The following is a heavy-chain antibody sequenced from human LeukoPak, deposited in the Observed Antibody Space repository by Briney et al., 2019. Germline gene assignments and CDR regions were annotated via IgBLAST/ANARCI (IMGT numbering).Heavy chain of an antibody. V-gene: IGHV3-15*07. CDR3: TTESRYSSSWSNPEYYYYGMDV. CDR2: IKSKTDGGTT. Sequence: GGSLRLSCAASGFTFSNAWMDWVRQAPGKGLEWVGRIKSKTDGGTTDYAAPAKGRFTISRDDSKNTLYLQMNSLKTEDTAVYYCTTESRYSSSWSNPEYYYYGMDVWGQGTTVTVSS. J-gene: IGHJ6*02. CDR1: GFTFSNAW. D-gene: IGHD6-13*01.